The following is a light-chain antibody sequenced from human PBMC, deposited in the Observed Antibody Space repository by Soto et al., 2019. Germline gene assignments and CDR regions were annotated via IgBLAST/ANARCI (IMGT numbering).Light chain of an antibody. J-gene: IGKJ4*01. V-gene: IGKV3-20*01. CDR3: QQYGCSPPIT. CDR1: QSVSSRY. Sequence: EIVLTQSPGTLSLSPGERATLSCRASQSVSSRYLAWYQQKAGQAPRLLIYGASSRATGIPDRFSGSGSGTDFTLTISRLEPEDFAVYYYQQYGCSPPITFGGGTKVEIK. CDR2: GAS.